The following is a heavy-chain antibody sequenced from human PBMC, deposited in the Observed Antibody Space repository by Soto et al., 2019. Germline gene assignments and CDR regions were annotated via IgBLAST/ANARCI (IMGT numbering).Heavy chain of an antibody. Sequence: QVQLVQSGAEVKKPGASVKVSCTASGYSFTDFYVHWLRQAPGQGLEWMGCILPSSGVTRYADTFQGRVTMTRDTSIDTAYMDLYSLTADDTAVYYCARLMISFRGIFDDSWGQGTLVTVSS. J-gene: IGHJ4*02. V-gene: IGHV1-2*02. CDR3: ARLMISFRGIFDDS. D-gene: IGHD3-16*02. CDR2: ILPSSGVT. CDR1: GYSFTDFY.